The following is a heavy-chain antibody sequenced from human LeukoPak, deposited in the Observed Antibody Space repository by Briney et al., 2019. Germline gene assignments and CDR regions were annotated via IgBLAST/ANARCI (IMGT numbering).Heavy chain of an antibody. J-gene: IGHJ4*02. D-gene: IGHD5-24*01. V-gene: IGHV4-31*03. CDR3: ARGVRWLQLSYFDY. CDR2: IYYSGST. Sequence: SQTLSLTCPVSSGSISSGVYYWSWIRHHPGKGLEWIGYIYYSGSTYYNPSLKSRVNISVDTSKNQFSLKLSSVTAADTAVYYCARGVRWLQLSYFDYWGQGTLVTVSS. CDR1: SGSISSGVYY.